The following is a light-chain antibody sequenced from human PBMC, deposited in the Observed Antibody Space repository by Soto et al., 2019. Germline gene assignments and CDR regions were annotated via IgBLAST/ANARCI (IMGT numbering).Light chain of an antibody. Sequence: QTVVTQEPSLSVSPGWTVTLTCGLSSGSVSTSHSPSWYQQTPGQAPRTLIYNTNTRSSGVPDRFYGSILGNKAALTIRGAQADDESDYYCVLYMGSGISVFGGGTKLTVL. CDR1: SGSVSTSHS. V-gene: IGLV8-61*01. CDR3: VLYMGSGISV. CDR2: NTN. J-gene: IGLJ3*02.